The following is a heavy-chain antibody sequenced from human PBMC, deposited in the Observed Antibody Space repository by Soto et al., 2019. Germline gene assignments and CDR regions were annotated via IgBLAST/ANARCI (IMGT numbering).Heavy chain of an antibody. CDR2: ITGSGGTT. J-gene: IGHJ4*02. CDR1: GFVFSSHA. Sequence: EVPVLESGGGLVQPGGSLTLSCEASGFVFSSHAMTWVRQAPGRGLEWVSSITGSGGTTFYTDSVKGRFTITRDNSRNALLLQLNSLRYEDTAVYYYAKDFSLWSGELLSPPDFDCWGQGALVTVSS. V-gene: IGHV3-23*01. D-gene: IGHD3-10*01. CDR3: AKDFSLWSGELLSPPDFDC.